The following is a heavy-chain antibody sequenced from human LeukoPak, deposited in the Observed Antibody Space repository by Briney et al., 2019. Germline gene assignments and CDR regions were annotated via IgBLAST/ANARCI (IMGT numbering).Heavy chain of an antibody. J-gene: IGHJ5*02. CDR1: GFTFSNSD. V-gene: IGHV3-35*01. CDR3: VSSQLRFLEWLLINNWFDP. Sequence: GGSLRLSCAASGFTFSNSDMNWVHQAPGKGLEWVSGVSWNGSRAHYADSVKGRFIISRDNSRNTLYLQTNSLRAEDTAVYYCVSSQLRFLEWLLINNWFDPWGQGTLVTVSS. CDR2: VSWNGSRA. D-gene: IGHD3-3*01.